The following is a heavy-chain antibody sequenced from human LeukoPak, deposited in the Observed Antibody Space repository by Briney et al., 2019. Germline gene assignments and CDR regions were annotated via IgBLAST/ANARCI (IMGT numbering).Heavy chain of an antibody. D-gene: IGHD6-13*01. CDR1: GFTVSSNY. Sequence: GGSLRLSCAASGFTVSSNYMSWVRQAPGKGLEWVSLIYSGGSTYYADSVKGRFTISRDNAKNSLYLQMNSLRAEDTAVYYSSLEGSSWYRYFQHWGQGTLVTVSS. V-gene: IGHV3-53*01. J-gene: IGHJ1*01. CDR3: SLEGSSWYRYFQH. CDR2: IYSGGST.